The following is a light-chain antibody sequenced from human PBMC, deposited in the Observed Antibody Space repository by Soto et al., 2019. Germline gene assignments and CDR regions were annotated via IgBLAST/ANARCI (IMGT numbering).Light chain of an antibody. V-gene: IGLV1-40*01. J-gene: IGLJ1*01. CDR2: ANT. CDR1: RSSIGAGYD. Sequence: QSVVTQPPSVSGAPGQRVTISCTGSRSSIGAGYDVHWYQQLPGRAPKLLIYANTNRPSGVPDRFSGSTSGTSASLAITGLQAEYEADYYCQAYDSSLSGSYVFGSGTKLTVL. CDR3: QAYDSSLSGSYV.